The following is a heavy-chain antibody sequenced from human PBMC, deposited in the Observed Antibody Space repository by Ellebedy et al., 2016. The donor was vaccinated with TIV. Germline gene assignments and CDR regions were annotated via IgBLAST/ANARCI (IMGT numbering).Heavy chain of an antibody. Sequence: GESLKISCAASGFTFSAYSMNWVRQAPGKGLEWVSSISSSTNYIYYSDSVKGRLTISSDNAKNSLFLQMSSLRVEDTAVYYCARFYKSDYYDDSGYYQHFHHWGQGTLVTVSS. D-gene: IGHD3-22*01. CDR1: GFTFSAYS. J-gene: IGHJ1*01. CDR2: ISSSTNYI. CDR3: ARFYKSDYYDDSGYYQHFHH. V-gene: IGHV3-21*01.